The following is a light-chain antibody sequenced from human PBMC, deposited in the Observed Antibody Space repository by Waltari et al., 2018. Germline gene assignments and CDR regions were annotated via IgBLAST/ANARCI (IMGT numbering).Light chain of an antibody. CDR3: QVTYTDPRT. Sequence: DIQVTQSPSSLSASVGDRVTFTCRASQIISSYLNWYQQKPGKAPNLLIYATSSLHTGVPSRFSGTGSGTDFNITISDVQPEDVATYYCQVTYTDPRTFGQGTKLEI. CDR1: QIISSY. CDR2: ATS. J-gene: IGKJ2*01. V-gene: IGKV1-39*01.